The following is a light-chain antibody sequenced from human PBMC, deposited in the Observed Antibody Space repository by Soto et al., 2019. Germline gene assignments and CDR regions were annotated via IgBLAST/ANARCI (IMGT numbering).Light chain of an antibody. CDR1: QTVRTNY. Sequence: EIVLTQSPGTLSLSPGERATLSCRASQTVRTNYLAWFQHKPGQAPMLLIYGASSRATGIPDRFSGSGSVTDFTITITRMEPEDFAVYFCQQYSESPLTFGGGTMGEIK. V-gene: IGKV3-20*01. CDR2: GAS. J-gene: IGKJ4*01. CDR3: QQYSESPLT.